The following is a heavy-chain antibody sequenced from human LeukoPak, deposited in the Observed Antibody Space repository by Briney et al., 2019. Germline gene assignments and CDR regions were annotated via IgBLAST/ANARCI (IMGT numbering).Heavy chain of an antibody. V-gene: IGHV1-8*02. CDR1: GYTFTSYD. J-gene: IGHJ4*02. Sequence: ASVKVSCKASGYTFTSYDINWVRQATGQGLEWMGWMNPNSGNTGYAQKFQGRVTMTRDTSISTAYMELSRLRSDDTAVYYCARVEDDSSGYYYVGYYLDYWGQGTLVTVSS. CDR3: ARVEDDSSGYYYVGYYLDY. D-gene: IGHD3-22*01. CDR2: MNPNSGNT.